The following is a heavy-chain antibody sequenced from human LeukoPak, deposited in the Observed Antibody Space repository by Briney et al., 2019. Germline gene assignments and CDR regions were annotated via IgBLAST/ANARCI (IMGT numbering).Heavy chain of an antibody. D-gene: IGHD1-26*01. J-gene: IGHJ3*02. CDR3: ASRIVGATPAFDI. V-gene: IGHV1-69*01. Sequence: SVKVSCKASGGTFSSYAISWVRQAPGQGLEWMGGIIPIFGTANYAQKFQGRVTITADESTSTAYMEPSSLRSEDTAVYYCASRIVGATPAFDIWGQGTMVTVSS. CDR2: IIPIFGTA. CDR1: GGTFSSYA.